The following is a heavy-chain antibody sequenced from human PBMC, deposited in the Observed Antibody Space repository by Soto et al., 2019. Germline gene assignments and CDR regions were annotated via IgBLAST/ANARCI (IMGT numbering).Heavy chain of an antibody. V-gene: IGHV4-31*01. CDR3: AIDSLRGGRSFDP. J-gene: IGHJ5*02. CDR1: GASISSGGYY. CDR2: SYYSGST. D-gene: IGHD3-10*01. Sequence: PSETLSLSCTFFGASISSGGYYWGWIRQHPGKGLGWMGYSYYSGSTYYSPSIKSLVTISVDTSKTQFSMKLSSVTAEDTAVYYCAIDSLRGGRSFDPGGQGTLVTVSS.